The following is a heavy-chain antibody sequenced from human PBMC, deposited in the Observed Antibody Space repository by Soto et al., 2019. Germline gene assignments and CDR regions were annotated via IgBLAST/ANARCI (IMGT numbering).Heavy chain of an antibody. D-gene: IGHD5-18*01. Sequence: PGGSLRLSCAASGFSISRYWMSWVRQAPGKGLEWVADKKQDGSEEYYVDSVKGRFTVPRDNAKNSVYLQLTSLRVEDTALYYCARGGFSYGTGIEHWGQGALV. CDR1: GFSISRYW. V-gene: IGHV3-7*01. CDR2: KKQDGSEE. CDR3: ARGGFSYGTGIEH. J-gene: IGHJ5*02.